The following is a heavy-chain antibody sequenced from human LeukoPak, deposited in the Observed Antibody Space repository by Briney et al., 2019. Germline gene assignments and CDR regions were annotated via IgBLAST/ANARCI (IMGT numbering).Heavy chain of an antibody. Sequence: GGSLRLSCAASGFTFSGYWMHWVRQAPGKGLVWVSRINSDGSSTTYADSVKGRFTISRDNAKNTLYLQMNSLRPEDTADYYCGRTYSGSYYFNYWGQGTLVTVSS. J-gene: IGHJ4*02. CDR1: GFTFSGYW. CDR3: GRTYSGSYYFNY. V-gene: IGHV3-74*01. CDR2: INSDGSST. D-gene: IGHD1-26*01.